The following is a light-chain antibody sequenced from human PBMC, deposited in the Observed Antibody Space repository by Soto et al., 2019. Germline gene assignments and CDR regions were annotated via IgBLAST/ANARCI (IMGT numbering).Light chain of an antibody. J-gene: IGLJ1*01. CDR1: SSGVGGYNY. CDR2: DVS. V-gene: IGLV2-14*01. CDR3: SSYSTSSTPSYV. Sequence: QSALTQPSSVSGAPGQSIPISFTGTSSGVGGYNYFSWYQQYPGKAPKFMIYDVSNRPSGVSHRFSGSKFGNTAYLTISWLQAEDEADYHCSSYSTSSTPSYVFGTGTKVTVL.